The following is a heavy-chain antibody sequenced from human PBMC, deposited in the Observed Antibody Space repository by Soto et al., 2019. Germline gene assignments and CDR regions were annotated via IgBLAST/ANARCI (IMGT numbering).Heavy chain of an antibody. J-gene: IGHJ4*02. CDR2: ISAYNGNT. Sequence: GAPVKGSCKASGYTLTSYGISWGRQAPGQGLEWMGWISAYNGNTNYAQKLQGRVTMTTDTSTSTAYMELRSLRSDDTAVYYCARAGGSYGIPDYWGQGTLVTVSS. CDR1: GYTLTSYG. CDR3: ARAGGSYGIPDY. D-gene: IGHD1-26*01. V-gene: IGHV1-18*04.